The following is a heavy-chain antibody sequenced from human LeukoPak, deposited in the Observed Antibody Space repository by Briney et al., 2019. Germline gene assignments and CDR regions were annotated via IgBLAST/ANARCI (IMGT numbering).Heavy chain of an antibody. D-gene: IGHD3-10*01. CDR3: ARVWYGSGSLYYYYYYMDV. J-gene: IGHJ6*03. Sequence: GGSLRLSCAASGFTVSSNYMNWVRQAPGKGLEWVSVIYSGGRTYYADSAKGRFTISRDNSKNTLYLQMNSLRAEDTAVYYRARVWYGSGSLYYYYYYMDVWGKGTTVTISS. CDR1: GFTVSSNY. CDR2: IYSGGRT. V-gene: IGHV3-66*01.